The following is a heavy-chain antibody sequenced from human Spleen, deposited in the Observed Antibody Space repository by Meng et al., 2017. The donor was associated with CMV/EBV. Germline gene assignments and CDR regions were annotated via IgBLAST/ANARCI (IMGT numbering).Heavy chain of an antibody. V-gene: IGHV4-4*02. CDR1: GDSISSSNW. CDR3: ARVREGCSRASCTLDP. CDR2: IHHSRGT. Sequence: SETLSLTCAVSGDSISSSNWWTWVRQTPGKGLEWIGEIHHSRGTYYNPSLNSRATISLDKSKNYFSLDLTSVTAAGTGVYYCARVREGCSRASCTLDPWGQGTLVTVSS. D-gene: IGHD2-2*01. J-gene: IGHJ5*02.